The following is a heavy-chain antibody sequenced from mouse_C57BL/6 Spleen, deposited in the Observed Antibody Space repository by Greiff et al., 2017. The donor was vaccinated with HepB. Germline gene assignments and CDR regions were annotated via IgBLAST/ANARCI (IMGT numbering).Heavy chain of an antibody. V-gene: IGHV5-4*01. D-gene: IGHD1-1*01. Sequence: EVKLMESGGGLVKPGGSLKLSCAASGFTFSSYAMSWVRQTPEKRLEWVATISDGGSYTYYPDNVKGRFTVSRDNAKNNLYLQMSHLKSEDTAMYYCAREIYYGRGYFDYWGQGTTLTVSS. CDR2: ISDGGSYT. J-gene: IGHJ2*01. CDR3: AREIYYGRGYFDY. CDR1: GFTFSSYA.